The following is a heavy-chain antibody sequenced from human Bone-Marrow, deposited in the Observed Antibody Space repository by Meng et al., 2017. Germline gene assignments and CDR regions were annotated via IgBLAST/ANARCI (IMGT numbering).Heavy chain of an antibody. CDR2: ISWDGGST. J-gene: IGHJ3*02. CDR1: GFTFDDYA. Sequence: GESLKISCAASGFTFDDYAMHWVRQAPGKGLEWVSLISWDGGSTYYADSVKGRFTISRDNSKNSLYLQMNSLRAEDTALYYCAKDVMVRGTYFDAFDIWGQGTMVTV. V-gene: IGHV3-43D*03. D-gene: IGHD3-10*01. CDR3: AKDVMVRGTYFDAFDI.